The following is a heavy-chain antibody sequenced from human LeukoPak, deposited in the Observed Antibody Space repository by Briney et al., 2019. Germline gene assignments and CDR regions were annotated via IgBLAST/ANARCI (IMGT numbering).Heavy chain of an antibody. D-gene: IGHD6-19*01. CDR3: ARDTRIAVAGTVPMAY. Sequence: ASVKVSCKASGYTFTSYAMHWVRQAPGQGLEWMGWISAYNGNTNYAQKLQGRVTMTTDTSTSTAYMELRSLRSDDTAVYYCARDTRIAVAGTVPMAYWGQGTLVTVSS. J-gene: IGHJ4*02. CDR1: GYTFTSYA. CDR2: ISAYNGNT. V-gene: IGHV1-18*01.